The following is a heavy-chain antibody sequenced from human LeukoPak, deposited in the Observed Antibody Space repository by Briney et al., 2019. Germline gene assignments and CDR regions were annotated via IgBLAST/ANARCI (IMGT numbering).Heavy chain of an antibody. V-gene: IGHV4-30-4*08. CDR1: GGSISSGDYY. D-gene: IGHD2-2*01. CDR3: AREDIVVVPAADAYYYYYYMDV. J-gene: IGHJ6*03. Sequence: SQTLSLTCTVSGGSISSGDYYWSWIRQPPGKGLEWIGYIYYSGSTYYNPSLKSRVTISVDTSKNQFSPKLSSVTAADTAVYYCAREDIVVVPAADAYYYYYYMDVWGKGTTVTVSS. CDR2: IYYSGST.